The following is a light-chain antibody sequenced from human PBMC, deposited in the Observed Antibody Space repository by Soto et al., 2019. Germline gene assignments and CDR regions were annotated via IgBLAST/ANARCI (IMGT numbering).Light chain of an antibody. CDR2: DVN. J-gene: IGLJ2*01. CDR3: TSWTTSTTMI. Sequence: QSALIQPASVSGSPGQSITISCTGTSSDIGAYFVSWYQQHPGKAPKLMLYDVNIRPSGVSNRFSGSKSGNTASLTISGLQAEDEADYYCTSWTTSTTMIFGGGTKVTVL. V-gene: IGLV2-14*03. CDR1: SSDIGAYF.